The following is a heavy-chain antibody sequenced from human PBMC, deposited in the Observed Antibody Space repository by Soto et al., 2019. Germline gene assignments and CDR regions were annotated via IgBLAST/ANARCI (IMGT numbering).Heavy chain of an antibody. V-gene: IGHV4-59*01. D-gene: IGHD1-1*01. Sequence: PSETLSLTCTVSGGSISSYYWSWIRQPPGKGLEWIGYIYYTGSTNYNPSLRSRVTISVETSKSQFSLKLSSVTAADTAVYYCARETGVQSTFDPWGQGTLVTVSS. CDR2: IYYTGST. J-gene: IGHJ5*02. CDR3: ARETGVQSTFDP. CDR1: GGSISSYY.